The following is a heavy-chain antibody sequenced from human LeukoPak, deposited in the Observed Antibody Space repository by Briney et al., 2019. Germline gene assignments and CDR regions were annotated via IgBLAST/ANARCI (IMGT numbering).Heavy chain of an antibody. V-gene: IGHV3-74*01. CDR2: IDDDGAGT. J-gene: IGHJ4*02. CDR3: ARRSGSYQADFDY. Sequence: AGGSLRLSCAASGFPFSGYWMHWVRQAPGKGLVWVSRIDDDGAGTTYADSVKGRFTISRDNAKNSLDLQMNSPGAEDTAVYYCARRSGSYQADFDYWGQGTLVTVSS. D-gene: IGHD1-26*01. CDR1: GFPFSGYW.